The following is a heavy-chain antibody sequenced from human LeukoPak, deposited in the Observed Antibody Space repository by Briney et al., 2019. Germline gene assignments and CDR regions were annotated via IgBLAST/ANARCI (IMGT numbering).Heavy chain of an antibody. V-gene: IGHV4-59*01. Sequence: SETLSLTCTVSGGSISSYYWSWIRQPPGKGLEWIGYIYYSGSTKYNPSLKSRVTISVDTSKNQFSLKLSSVTAADTAVYYCARVELLGSSGWPFDYWGQGTLVTVSS. D-gene: IGHD6-19*01. J-gene: IGHJ4*02. CDR3: ARVELLGSSGWPFDY. CDR2: IYYSGST. CDR1: GGSISSYY.